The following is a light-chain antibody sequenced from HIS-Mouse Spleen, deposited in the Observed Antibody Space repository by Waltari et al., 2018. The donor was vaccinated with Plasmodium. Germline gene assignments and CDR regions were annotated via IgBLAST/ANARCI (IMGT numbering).Light chain of an antibody. V-gene: IGKV1-8*01. CDR2: AAS. CDR1: PGISSY. J-gene: IGKJ4*01. CDR3: QQYYSYPRT. Sequence: AIRMTQSPSSLPASTGDRVTITCRASPGISSYLAWYQQKPGKAPKPLIYAASTLQSGVPSRFSGSGSGTDFTLTISCLQSEDFATYYCQQYYSYPRTFGGGTKVEIK.